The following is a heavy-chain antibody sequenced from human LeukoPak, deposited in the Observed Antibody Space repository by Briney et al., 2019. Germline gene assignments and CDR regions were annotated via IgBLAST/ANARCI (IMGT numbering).Heavy chain of an antibody. Sequence: GESLKISCKSTGYGFSGYWIAWVRQMPGKGLEWMGIVYSLDSNTKYSPSFRGQVTMSADKSISTAFLQWNSLQASDSGMYYCARVLGLFHEESLSFDYWGQGTQVTVSS. CDR1: GYGFSGYW. J-gene: IGHJ4*02. CDR3: ARVLGLFHEESLSFDY. CDR2: VYSLDSNT. V-gene: IGHV5-51*01. D-gene: IGHD7-27*01.